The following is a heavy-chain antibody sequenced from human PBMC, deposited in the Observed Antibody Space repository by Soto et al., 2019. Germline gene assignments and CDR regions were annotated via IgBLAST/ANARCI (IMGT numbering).Heavy chain of an antibody. CDR3: ARILYSSQRDGMDV. CDR2: LSSSGITT. V-gene: IGHV3-23*01. J-gene: IGHJ6*02. Sequence: EVQLLESGGGLVQPGGSLRLSCAASGFTFSNYVMTWVRQAPGKGLEWVSGLSSSGITTYYADSVKGRFTVSRDNSNDALYLEMNSLRAEDTAIYYCARILYSSQRDGMDVWGLGTTVTVSS. D-gene: IGHD2-8*01. CDR1: GFTFSNYV.